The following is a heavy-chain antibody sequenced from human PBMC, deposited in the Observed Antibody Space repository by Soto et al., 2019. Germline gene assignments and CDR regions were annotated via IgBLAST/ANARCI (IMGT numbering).Heavy chain of an antibody. CDR1: GGSISSGNYY. CDR2: IFYSGST. Sequence: QVQLQESGPRLVKPSQTLSLTCTVSGGSISSGNYYWTWIRQHPGKGLEWLGYIFYSGSTHYNPSLKSRGFISLDTSKNQFSLNLTSVTAVDTAVYYCARAPPGDTAMVYDHWGQGTLVTVSS. CDR3: ARAPPGDTAMVYDH. J-gene: IGHJ4*02. D-gene: IGHD5-18*01. V-gene: IGHV4-31*03.